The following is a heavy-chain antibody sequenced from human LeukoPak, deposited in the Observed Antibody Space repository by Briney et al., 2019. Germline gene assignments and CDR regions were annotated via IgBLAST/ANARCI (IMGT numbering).Heavy chain of an antibody. Sequence: SETLSLTCTVSGGSISSGGYYWSWIRQHPGKGLEWIGYIYYSGSTHYNPSLKSRVTISVDTSKNQFSLKLSSVTAADTAVYYCARGGWEPYYFDYWGQGTLVTVSS. CDR1: GGSISSGGYY. CDR3: ARGGWEPYYFDY. D-gene: IGHD1-26*01. J-gene: IGHJ4*02. V-gene: IGHV4-31*03. CDR2: IYYSGST.